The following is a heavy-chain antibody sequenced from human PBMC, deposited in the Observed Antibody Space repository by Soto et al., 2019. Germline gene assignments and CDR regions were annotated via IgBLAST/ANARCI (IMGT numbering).Heavy chain of an antibody. CDR1: GFTISGKKY. J-gene: IGHJ3*01. CDR2: LYDLHGS. D-gene: IGHD1-1*01. CDR3: ATWHEREHAYDV. V-gene: IGHV3-53*01. Sequence: DVQLVESGGGLIQPGESLRLSCAASGFTISGKKYVAWVRQAPGKGLEWVSALYDLHGSFYAASVKGRFTPSSDSSKTTVYLRMNDLRPDDTAVYYCATWHEREHAYDVWGQGTTVTVSS.